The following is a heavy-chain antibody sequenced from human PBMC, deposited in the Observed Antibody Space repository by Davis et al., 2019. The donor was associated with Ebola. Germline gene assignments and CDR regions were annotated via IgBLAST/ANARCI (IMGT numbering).Heavy chain of an antibody. CDR2: ISTENGDA. CDR1: GYNFTPYV. Sequence: ASVKVSSKASGYNFTPYVISWVRQAPGQGLEGVGWISTENGDAKYGEKSVGSGTMTRDRYTSTVYMELRSLRSDDKAVYYGACDIAAVSGGARWYFDLWGRGTLVTVSS. CDR3: ACDIAAVSGGARWYFDL. J-gene: IGHJ2*01. D-gene: IGHD6-13*01. V-gene: IGHV1-18*01.